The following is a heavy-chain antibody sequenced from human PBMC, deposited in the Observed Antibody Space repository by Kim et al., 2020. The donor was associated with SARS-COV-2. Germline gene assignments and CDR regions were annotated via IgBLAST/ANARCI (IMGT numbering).Heavy chain of an antibody. V-gene: IGHV1-8*01. J-gene: IGHJ6*02. D-gene: IGHD3-10*01. CDR1: GYTFTSYD. CDR2: MNPNSGNT. CDR3: ARGDRTMVRILFWSGYYYGIAV. Sequence: ASVKVSCKASGYTFTSYDINWVRQATGQGLEWMGWMNPNSGNTGYAQKFQGRVTMTRNTSISTAYMELSSLRSEDTAVYYCARGDRTMVRILFWSGYYYGIAVWGQGTTVTVSS.